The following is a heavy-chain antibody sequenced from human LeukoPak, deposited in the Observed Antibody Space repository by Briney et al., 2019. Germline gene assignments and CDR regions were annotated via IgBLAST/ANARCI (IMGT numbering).Heavy chain of an antibody. V-gene: IGHV1-46*01. D-gene: IGHD3-22*01. Sequence: ASVKVSCKASGYTFTSYYMHWARQAPGQGLEWMGIINPSGGSTSYAQKFQGRVTMTRDTSTSTVYMELSSLRSKDTAVYYCARDYYDSSGYHEGFDYWGQGTLVTVSS. CDR2: INPSGGST. CDR3: ARDYYDSSGYHEGFDY. J-gene: IGHJ4*02. CDR1: GYTFTSYY.